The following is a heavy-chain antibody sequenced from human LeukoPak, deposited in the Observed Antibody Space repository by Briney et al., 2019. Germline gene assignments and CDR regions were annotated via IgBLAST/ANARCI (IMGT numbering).Heavy chain of an antibody. V-gene: IGHV4-34*01. D-gene: IGHD1-1*01. CDR3: ARCRVLSDAFDI. CDR1: GGSISGYY. CDR2: INHSGST. Sequence: PSETLSLTCNVSGGSISGYYWSWIRQPPGKGLEWIGEINHSGSTNYNPSLKSRVTISVDTSKNQFSLKLSSVTAADTAVYYCARCRVLSDAFDIWGQGAMVTVSS. J-gene: IGHJ3*02.